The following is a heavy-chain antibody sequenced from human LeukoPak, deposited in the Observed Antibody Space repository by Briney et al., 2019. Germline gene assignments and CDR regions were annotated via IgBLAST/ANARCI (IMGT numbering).Heavy chain of an antibody. Sequence: PGGSLRLSCAASGFTFSTYGMHWVRQAPGKEPEWVAVIAYDGGNDYYADSVKGRFTISRDNSKSTLFLQMNSLRIEDTAVYYCAKETILATIHRGFDYWGQGALVTVTS. CDR3: AKETILATIHRGFDY. V-gene: IGHV3-30*18. D-gene: IGHD5-12*01. J-gene: IGHJ4*02. CDR2: IAYDGGND. CDR1: GFTFSTYG.